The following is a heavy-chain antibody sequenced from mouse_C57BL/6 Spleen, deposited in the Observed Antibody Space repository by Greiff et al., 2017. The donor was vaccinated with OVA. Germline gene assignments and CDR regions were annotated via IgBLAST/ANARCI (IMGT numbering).Heavy chain of an antibody. D-gene: IGHD1-1*01. CDR2: IDPETGGT. CDR1: GYTFTDYE. CDR3: TRPYGSPYFDV. Sequence: QVQLQQSGAELVRPGASVTLSCKASGYTFTDYEMHWVKQTPVHGLEWIGAIDPETGGTAYNQKFKGKAILTADKSSSTAYMGLRSLTSEDSAVYYCTRPYGSPYFDVWGTGTTVTVSS. J-gene: IGHJ1*03. V-gene: IGHV1-15*01.